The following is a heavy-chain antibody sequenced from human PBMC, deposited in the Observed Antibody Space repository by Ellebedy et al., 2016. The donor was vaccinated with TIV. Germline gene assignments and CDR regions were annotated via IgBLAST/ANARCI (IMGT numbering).Heavy chain of an antibody. CDR3: ARVDRSSWYTVDY. D-gene: IGHD6-13*01. Sequence: SETLSLXXSVSGGSISSHYWSWVRQPPGKGLEWIGYIYYSGSTNYNPSLKSRVSISVDTSNSQFSLKLSSVTAADTAVYYCARVDRSSWYTVDYWGQGTLVTVSS. CDR1: GGSISSHY. J-gene: IGHJ4*02. CDR2: IYYSGST. V-gene: IGHV4-59*11.